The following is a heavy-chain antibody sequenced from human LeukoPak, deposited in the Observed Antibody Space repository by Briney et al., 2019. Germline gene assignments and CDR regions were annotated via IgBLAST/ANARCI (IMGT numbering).Heavy chain of an antibody. D-gene: IGHD5-18*01. CDR1: GGSISSSSAY. Sequence: SETLSLTCTVSGGSISSSSAYWGWIRQPPGKGLQWIGSIYYRKNTYYNPSLKSRVTISADTSKNQFSLTLGSVSATDTAVYYCASPRGFSYGYFDYWGQGTLVTVSS. V-gene: IGHV4-39*01. CDR3: ASPRGFSYGYFDY. J-gene: IGHJ4*02. CDR2: IYYRKNT.